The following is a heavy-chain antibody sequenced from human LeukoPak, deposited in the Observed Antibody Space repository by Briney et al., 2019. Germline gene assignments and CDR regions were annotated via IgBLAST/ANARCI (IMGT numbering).Heavy chain of an antibody. J-gene: IGHJ3*02. D-gene: IGHD5-12*01. CDR2: ISSSGSTI. Sequence: NPGGSLRLSCAASGFTFSDYYMSWIRQAPGKGLEGVSYISSSGSTIYYADSVKGRFTISRDNAKNSLYLQMNSLRAEDTAVYYCARRWLRLRAFDIWGQGTMVTVSS. CDR3: ARRWLRLRAFDI. CDR1: GFTFSDYY. V-gene: IGHV3-11*01.